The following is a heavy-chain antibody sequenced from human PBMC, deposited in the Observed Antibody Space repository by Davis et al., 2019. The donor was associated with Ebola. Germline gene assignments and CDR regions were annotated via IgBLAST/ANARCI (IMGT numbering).Heavy chain of an antibody. D-gene: IGHD4-17*01. Sequence: GGSLRLSCAASGFTFSSYEINWVRQAPGKGLEWVSYISSSGTTIYYADSVKGRFTFSRDNAKNSLYLQMHSLRAEDTALYYCARGYGTFDYWGRGTLVTVSA. CDR2: ISSSGTTI. J-gene: IGHJ4*02. CDR3: ARGYGTFDY. V-gene: IGHV3-48*03. CDR1: GFTFSSYE.